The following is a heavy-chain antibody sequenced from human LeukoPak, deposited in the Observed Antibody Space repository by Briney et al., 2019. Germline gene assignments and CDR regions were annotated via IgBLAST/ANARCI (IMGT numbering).Heavy chain of an antibody. CDR1: GFTFKDYS. Sequence: GGSLRLSCAGSGFTFKDYSMNWVRQAPGTGLEWVSYISSDNSVLYYANSVRGRFTISRDSAKNSLYLRMNSLRDEDTAIYYCARGLYFDVWGQGTMVTVSS. CDR3: ARGLYFDV. CDR2: ISSDNSVL. V-gene: IGHV3-48*02. D-gene: IGHD2-15*01. J-gene: IGHJ3*01.